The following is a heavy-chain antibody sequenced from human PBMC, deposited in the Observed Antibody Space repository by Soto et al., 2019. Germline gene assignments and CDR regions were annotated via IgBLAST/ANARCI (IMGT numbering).Heavy chain of an antibody. J-gene: IGHJ5*02. Sequence: QVQLQQSGPGLVRPSETLSLSCSVSGASVSSYYWSWVRQPPGKGLEWIGYIYSIGASKSNPSLKSRVIISVDTSVSKLSLQLTSVTAADTAVHYCARTPATRDWVEPWGQGTLVTVSS. CDR1: GASVSSYY. CDR2: IYSIGAS. V-gene: IGHV4-59*02. D-gene: IGHD1-1*01. CDR3: ARTPATRDWVEP.